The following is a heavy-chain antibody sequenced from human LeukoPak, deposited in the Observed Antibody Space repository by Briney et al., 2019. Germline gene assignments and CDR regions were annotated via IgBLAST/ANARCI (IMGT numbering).Heavy chain of an antibody. CDR2: IHSSATYI. CDR3: ARAAIRVDFFDS. J-gene: IGHJ4*02. D-gene: IGHD2-2*01. Sequence: GGSLRLSCAASGFLFGGHAMVWIRQAPGKGLECVSSIHSSATYITYADSVRGRFTIPRDNDKNSLFLDMNDLRAEDTAVYYCARAAIRVDFFDSWGQGTLVAVSS. V-gene: IGHV3-21*06. CDR1: GFLFGGHA.